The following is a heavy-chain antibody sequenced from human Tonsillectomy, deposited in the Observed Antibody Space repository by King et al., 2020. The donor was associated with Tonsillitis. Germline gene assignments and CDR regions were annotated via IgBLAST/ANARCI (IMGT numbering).Heavy chain of an antibody. D-gene: IGHD2-21*01. CDR3: TTLRYCDDNGCDDY. J-gene: IGHJ4*02. CDR2: IRTKVNNYAT. CDR1: GFTFSSSA. V-gene: IGHV3-73*02. Sequence: EVQLVESGGGLVQPGGSLKLSCEAAGFTFSSSAMHWVRQASGKGLEWVGRIRTKVNNYATTYAASVRGRFTISRSDSKSTAFLQMNSLKTEDTAIYYCTTLRYCDDNGCDDYWGQGTLVTVSS.